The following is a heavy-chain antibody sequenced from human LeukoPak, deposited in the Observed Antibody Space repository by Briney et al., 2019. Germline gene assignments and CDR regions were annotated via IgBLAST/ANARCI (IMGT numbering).Heavy chain of an antibody. V-gene: IGHV1-18*01. J-gene: IGHJ4*02. CDR1: GYTFTIYG. Sequence: AAVKVSCKASGYTFTIYGTSWVRHAPGQGIEWMGWISAYNGNTNYAQKLQGRVTMTTDTSTSTAYMELRSLRSDDTAVYYCATYCSGGSCYSIPFDYWGQGTLVTVSS. D-gene: IGHD2-15*01. CDR2: ISAYNGNT. CDR3: ATYCSGGSCYSIPFDY.